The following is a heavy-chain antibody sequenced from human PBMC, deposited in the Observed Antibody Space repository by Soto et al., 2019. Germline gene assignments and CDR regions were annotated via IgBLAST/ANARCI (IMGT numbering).Heavy chain of an antibody. V-gene: IGHV4-31*03. D-gene: IGHD5-18*01. CDR2: IYYSGST. CDR1: GGSISSGGYY. CDR3: ARDGGDGVLWSLYGMDV. J-gene: IGHJ6*02. Sequence: SETLSLTCTVSGGSISSGGYYGSWIRQHPGKGLEWIGYIYYSGSTYYNPSLKSRVTISVDTSKNQFSLKLSSVTAADTAVYYCARDGGDGVLWSLYGMDVWGQGTTVTVSS.